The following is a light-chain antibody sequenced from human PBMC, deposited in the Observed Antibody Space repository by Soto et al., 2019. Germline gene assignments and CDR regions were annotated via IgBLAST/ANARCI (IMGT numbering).Light chain of an antibody. Sequence: LQMPQYPSTLSSSVGDRVTITCRASQSISSWLAWYQQKPGKAPKLLIYKASSLESGVPSRISGSGSGTEFTLTISSLQPDDFAGYYCQQYNSFPWTCGQGTKG. CDR3: QQYNSFPWT. J-gene: IGKJ1*01. CDR1: QSISSW. V-gene: IGKV1-5*03. CDR2: KAS.